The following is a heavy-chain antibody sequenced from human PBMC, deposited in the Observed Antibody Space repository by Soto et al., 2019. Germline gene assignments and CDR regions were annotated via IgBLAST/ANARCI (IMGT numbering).Heavy chain of an antibody. V-gene: IGHV4-4*02. CDR3: ATISASSMLLGVVIN. Sequence: QVHLQESGPGLVRPSGTLSLTCAFSGGSISSDNWWSWVRQPPREGLEWVGEICHNGNTNYKPSPNSRITMSVNKSKNLLYLKVTSVTAADTAPYYCATISASSMLLGVVINWGQGTMVTVSS. CDR1: GGSISSDNW. CDR2: ICHNGNT. D-gene: IGHD3-10*01. J-gene: IGHJ4*02.